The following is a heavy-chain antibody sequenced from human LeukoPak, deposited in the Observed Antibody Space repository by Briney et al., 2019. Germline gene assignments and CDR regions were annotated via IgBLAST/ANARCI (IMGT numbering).Heavy chain of an antibody. CDR3: ARSGYYNGYDY. J-gene: IGHJ4*02. CDR2: ISSDGSIT. V-gene: IGHV3-74*03. D-gene: IGHD3-10*01. Sequence: GVSLRLPCVASGFTLSGHWMHWVRHVPGKGLMGVSRISSDGSITTYADSVKGRFTISRDIARNTLYLQMNSLTADDTALYYCARSGYYNGYDYWGQGTLVTVSS. CDR1: GFTLSGHW.